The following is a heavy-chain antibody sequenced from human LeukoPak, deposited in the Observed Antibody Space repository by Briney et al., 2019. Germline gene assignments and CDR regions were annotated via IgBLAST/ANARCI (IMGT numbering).Heavy chain of an antibody. Sequence: QAGGSLRLSCATSGFNFACHRMHGDRQAPGKGLVWVSRINSDGSSTSYADSVKGRFTISRDNAKNTLYLQMNSLRAESTAVYYCARATIVGGTNVNYYYYYMDVWGKGTTVTVSS. CDR3: ARATIVGGTNVNYYYYYMDV. CDR2: INSDGSST. V-gene: IGHV3-74*01. CDR1: GFNFACHR. J-gene: IGHJ6*03. D-gene: IGHD1-26*01.